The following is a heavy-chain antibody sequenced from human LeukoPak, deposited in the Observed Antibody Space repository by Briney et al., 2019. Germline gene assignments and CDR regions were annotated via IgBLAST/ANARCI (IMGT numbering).Heavy chain of an antibody. CDR1: GYTFTSNY. Sequence: ASVKVSCKASGYTFTSNYIHWVRQAPGQGLEWMGMIYPRDGSTSYAQKFQGRVTITADESTSTAHMELSSLRSEDTAVYYCARGPYYYGSGSYYRIDYWGQGTLVTVSS. CDR3: ARGPYYYGSGSYYRIDY. CDR2: IYPRDGST. J-gene: IGHJ4*02. V-gene: IGHV1-46*01. D-gene: IGHD3-10*01.